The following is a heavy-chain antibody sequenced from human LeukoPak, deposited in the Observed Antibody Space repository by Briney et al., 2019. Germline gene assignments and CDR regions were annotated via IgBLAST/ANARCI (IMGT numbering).Heavy chain of an antibody. CDR3: ASGFREGYNIGDY. CDR2: IIPILGIA. D-gene: IGHD5-24*01. J-gene: IGHJ4*02. CDR1: RGTLSSYA. V-gene: IGHV1-69*04. Sequence: ASVKVSCKASRGTLSSYAISWVRQAPRQGLEWMGRIIPILGIANYAQKFQGRVTITADKSTSTAYMELSSLRSEDTAVYYCASGFREGYNIGDYWGQGTLATVSS.